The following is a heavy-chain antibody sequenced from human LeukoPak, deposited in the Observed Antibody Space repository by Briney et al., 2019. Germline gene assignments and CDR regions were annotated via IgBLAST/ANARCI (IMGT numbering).Heavy chain of an antibody. CDR2: ISYGGSNK. CDR1: VYTFTRFG. J-gene: IGHJ4*02. V-gene: IGHV3-30*18. Sequence: GGPLSLFCAPSVYTFTRFGKHCVPGSRDGGLEWVTHISYGGSNKYYADSVKGRFTISRDNFNNTQYLQMNSRGAEDTAVYYCAKDFGMRCDLYWGQGTQVTVRS. CDR3: AKDFGMRCDLY. D-gene: IGHD1-14*01.